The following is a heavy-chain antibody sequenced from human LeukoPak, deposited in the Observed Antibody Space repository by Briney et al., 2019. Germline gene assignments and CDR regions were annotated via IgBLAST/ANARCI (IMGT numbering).Heavy chain of an antibody. J-gene: IGHJ4*02. CDR3: ARGELGDYYFDY. D-gene: IGHD7-27*01. CDR2: ISSSGSTI. CDR1: GFTFSSYE. V-gene: IGHV3-48*03. Sequence: QPGGSLRLSCAASGFTFSSYEMNWVRQAPGKGLEWVSYISSSGSTIYYADSVKGRFTISRDNAKNSLYLQMNSLRAEDTAVYYCARGELGDYYFDYWGQGTLVTVSS.